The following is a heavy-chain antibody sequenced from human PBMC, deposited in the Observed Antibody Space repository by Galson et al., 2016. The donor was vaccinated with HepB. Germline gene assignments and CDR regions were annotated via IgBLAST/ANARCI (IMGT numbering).Heavy chain of an antibody. CDR2: IDPSDSYT. CDR3: AGSITSAGTPFSYGMDV. J-gene: IGHJ6*02. CDR1: GYTFTSYW. V-gene: IGHV5-10-1*01. Sequence: QSGAEVKQPGESVRISCKASGYTFTSYWITWVRRMSGEGLEWMGRIDPSDSYTNYSPSFRGHVSISADKSITTAYLQLSNLQASDTAMYYCAGSITSAGTPFSYGMDVWGQGTTVTVSS. D-gene: IGHD6-25*01.